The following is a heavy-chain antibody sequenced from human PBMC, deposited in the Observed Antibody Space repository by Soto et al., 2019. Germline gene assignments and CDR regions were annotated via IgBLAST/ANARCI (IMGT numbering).Heavy chain of an antibody. V-gene: IGHV3-30-3*01. CDR3: ARDQGGMDV. J-gene: IGHJ6*02. CDR2: ISYDGSNK. Sequence: QVQLVESGGGVVQPGRSLRLSCAASGFTFSSYAMHWVRQAPGKGLEWVAVISYDGSNKYYADSVKGRFTISRDNSKNTLYLQMNGLRAEDTAVYYCARDQGGMDVWGQGTTVTVSS. CDR1: GFTFSSYA.